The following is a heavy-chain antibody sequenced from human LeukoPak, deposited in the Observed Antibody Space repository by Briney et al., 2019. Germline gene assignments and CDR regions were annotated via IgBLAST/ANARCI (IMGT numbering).Heavy chain of an antibody. CDR1: GLTVSSNY. Sequence: GGSLRLSCAASGLTVSSNYMSWVRQAPGKGLEWVSVIYSGGSTYYADSVKGRFTISRDNSKNTLYLQMNSLRAGDTAVYYCAKDSSARSGYFDYWGQGTLVTVSS. D-gene: IGHD3-3*01. CDR2: IYSGGST. J-gene: IGHJ4*02. CDR3: AKDSSARSGYFDY. V-gene: IGHV3-53*01.